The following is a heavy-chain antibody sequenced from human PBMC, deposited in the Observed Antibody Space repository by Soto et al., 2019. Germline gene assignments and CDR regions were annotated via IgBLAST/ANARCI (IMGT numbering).Heavy chain of an antibody. CDR3: ARVGGFGATTIDY. V-gene: IGHV4-30-4*01. CDR1: GGSISSGDYY. CDR2: IYYSGST. D-gene: IGHD3-10*01. J-gene: IGHJ4*02. Sequence: QVQLQESGPGLVKPSQTLSLTCTVSGGSISSGDYYWSWIRQPPGKGLEWIGYIYYSGSTYYNPSPKGRLTRSRDPSKHQFSRKLSSVTAADTAVYYCARVGGFGATTIDYWGQGTLVTVSS.